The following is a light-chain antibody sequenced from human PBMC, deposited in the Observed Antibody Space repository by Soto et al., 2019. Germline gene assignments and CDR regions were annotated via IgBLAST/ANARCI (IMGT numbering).Light chain of an antibody. CDR2: GAS. CDR3: QQRSTWPIS. CDR1: QSVSSH. V-gene: IGKV3-11*01. Sequence: EIVLTQSPGTLSLSPGERATLSCRANQSVSSHLAWSQHKPSRPPRLLILGASDRATGIPARFRGRGSGPDFTLTISSLEADDFAVYYCQQRSTWPISFGGGAKVDIK. J-gene: IGKJ4*01.